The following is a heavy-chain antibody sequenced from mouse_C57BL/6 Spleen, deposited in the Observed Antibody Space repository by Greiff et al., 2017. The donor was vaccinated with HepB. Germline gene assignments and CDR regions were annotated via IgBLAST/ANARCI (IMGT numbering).Heavy chain of an antibody. Sequence: EVQLVESGGGLVKPGGSLKLSCAASGFTFSDYGMHWVRQAPEKGLEWVAYISSGSSTICYADTVKGRFTISRDNAKNTLFLQMTSLRSEDTAMYYCARRDYSNSIDYWGQGTTLTVSS. CDR3: ARRDYSNSIDY. V-gene: IGHV5-17*01. CDR2: ISSGSSTI. D-gene: IGHD2-5*01. CDR1: GFTFSDYG. J-gene: IGHJ2*01.